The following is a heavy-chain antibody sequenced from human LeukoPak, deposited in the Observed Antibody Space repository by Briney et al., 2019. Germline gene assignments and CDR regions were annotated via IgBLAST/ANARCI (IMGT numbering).Heavy chain of an antibody. CDR2: INHSGST. Sequence: PSETLSLTCAVYGGSFSGYYWSWIRQPPGKGLEWIGEINHSGSTNYNPSLKSRVTISVDTSKNQFSLKLSSVTAADTAVYYCARDLTSTSNWEFDYWGQGTLVIVSS. CDR3: ARDLTSTSNWEFDY. CDR1: GGSFSGYY. D-gene: IGHD1-26*01. J-gene: IGHJ4*02. V-gene: IGHV4-34*01.